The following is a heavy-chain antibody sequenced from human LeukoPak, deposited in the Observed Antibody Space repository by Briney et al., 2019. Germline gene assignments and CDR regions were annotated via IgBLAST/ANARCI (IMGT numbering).Heavy chain of an antibody. Sequence: SETLSLTCAVYGGSFSGYYWSWIRQPPGKGLEWIGEINHSGSTNYNPSLKSRVTISVDTSKNQFSLNLSSVTAADTAVYYCAQNWGSYAFDIWGRGTMVTVSS. CDR1: GGSFSGYY. V-gene: IGHV4-34*01. CDR3: AQNWGSYAFDI. J-gene: IGHJ3*02. CDR2: INHSGST. D-gene: IGHD7-27*01.